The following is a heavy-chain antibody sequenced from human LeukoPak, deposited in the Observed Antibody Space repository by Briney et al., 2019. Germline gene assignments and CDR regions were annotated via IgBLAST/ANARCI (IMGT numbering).Heavy chain of an antibody. CDR3: ARYFTVNDAFDI. J-gene: IGHJ3*02. V-gene: IGHV3-30-3*01. CDR2: ISYDGSNK. Sequence: PGRSLRLSCAASGFTFSNYATHWVRQAPGKGLEWVAVISYDGSNKYYADSVKGRFTISRDNSKNTLYLQMNSLRAEDTAVYYCARYFTVNDAFDIWGQGTMVTVSS. CDR1: GFTFSNYA. D-gene: IGHD4-17*01.